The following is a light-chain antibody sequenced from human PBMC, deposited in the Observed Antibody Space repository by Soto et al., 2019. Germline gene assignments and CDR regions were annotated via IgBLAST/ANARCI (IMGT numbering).Light chain of an antibody. CDR1: QSVSSN. V-gene: IGKV3-15*01. CDR2: GAS. J-gene: IGKJ4*01. Sequence: ETVMTQSPATLSVYPGERATLSCRASQSVSSNLAWYQHKAGQAPRLLIYGASTRATGIPARFSGSGSGTEFTLTISSLQSEDFAVYYCQQYHKWPLTFGGGTKVEIE. CDR3: QQYHKWPLT.